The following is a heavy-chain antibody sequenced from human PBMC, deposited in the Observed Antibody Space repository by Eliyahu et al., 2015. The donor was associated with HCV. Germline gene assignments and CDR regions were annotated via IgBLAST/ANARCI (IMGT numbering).Heavy chain of an antibody. CDR3: ARGLRFFPGVFDY. CDR2: INHSGST. CDR1: GGSFSGYY. Sequence: QVQLQQWGAGLLKPSETLSLTCAVYGGSFSGYYWSWIRQPPGKGLEWIGEINHSGSTNYNPSLKSRVTISVDTSKNQFSLKLSSVTAADTAVYYCARGLRFFPGVFDYWGQGTLVTVSS. D-gene: IGHD3-3*01. V-gene: IGHV4-34*01. J-gene: IGHJ4*02.